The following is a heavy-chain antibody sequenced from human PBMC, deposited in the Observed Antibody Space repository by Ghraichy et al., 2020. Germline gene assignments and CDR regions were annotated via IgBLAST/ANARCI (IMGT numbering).Heavy chain of an antibody. CDR3: ARRFAYSGSCDP. D-gene: IGHD1-26*01. Sequence: GSLRLSCTVSGGSIRSPDYYWAWIRQSPGKGLELIGSVYSSGTTHYNPSLKSRVSIFVDTSRNQFSLDLITVTAADTAVYFFARRFAYSGSCDPWGPGTLVVVSS. J-gene: IGHJ5*02. V-gene: IGHV4-39*01. CDR1: GGSIRSPDYY. CDR2: VYSSGTT.